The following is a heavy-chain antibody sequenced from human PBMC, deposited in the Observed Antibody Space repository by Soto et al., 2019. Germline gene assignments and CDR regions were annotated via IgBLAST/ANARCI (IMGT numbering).Heavy chain of an antibody. D-gene: IGHD1-26*01. CDR2: IIPIFGTA. Sequence: GGSVKGSHKGSGGTISSSAISLVRQEPGQRLEWMGGIIPIFGTANYAQKFQGRVTITADESTSTAYMELSSLRSEDTAVYYCASSTRGSYYLYYYYGMDVWGQGTTVTVSS. CDR1: GGTISSSA. V-gene: IGHV1-69*13. CDR3: ASSTRGSYYLYYYYGMDV. J-gene: IGHJ6*02.